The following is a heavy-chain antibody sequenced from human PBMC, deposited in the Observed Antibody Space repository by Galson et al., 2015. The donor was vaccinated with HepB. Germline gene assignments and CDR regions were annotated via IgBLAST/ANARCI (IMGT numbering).Heavy chain of an antibody. CDR1: GFTFSSYS. D-gene: IGHD6-19*01. CDR3: ARDRVGAVAGTPGY. V-gene: IGHV3-21*01. CDR2: ISSSSSYI. J-gene: IGHJ4*02. Sequence: SLRLSCAASGFTFSSYSMNWVRQAPGKGLEWVSSISSSSSYIYYADSVKGRFTISRDNAKNSLYLQMNSLRAEDTAVYYCARDRVGAVAGTPGYWGQGTLVTVSS.